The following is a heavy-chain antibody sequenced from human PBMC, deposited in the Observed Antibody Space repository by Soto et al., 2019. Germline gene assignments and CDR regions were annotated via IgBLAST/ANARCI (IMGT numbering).Heavy chain of an antibody. CDR2: ISNNGVNK. Sequence: QVQLVESGGGVVQPGRSLRLSCAASGFIFSYYGMHWVRQAPGKGLEWVAVISNNGVNKHYADSVKGRFTISRDSFKNTVYLQMNSLRPEDTAVYYCAKDGTGFDYWGQGTLVTVSS. CDR3: AKDGTGFDY. D-gene: IGHD1-26*01. CDR1: GFIFSYYG. V-gene: IGHV3-30*18. J-gene: IGHJ4*02.